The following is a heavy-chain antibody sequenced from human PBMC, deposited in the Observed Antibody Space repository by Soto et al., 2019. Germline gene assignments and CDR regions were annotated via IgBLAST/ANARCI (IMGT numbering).Heavy chain of an antibody. D-gene: IGHD2-2*01. V-gene: IGHV3-48*03. Sequence: LRLSCAASGFTFSSYEMNWVRQAPGKGLEWVSYISSSGSTIYYADSVKGRFTISRDNAKNSLYLQMNSLRAEDTAVYYCARSYCSSTSCYGAWYYYGMDVWGQGTTVTVSS. J-gene: IGHJ6*02. CDR3: ARSYCSSTSCYGAWYYYGMDV. CDR2: ISSSGSTI. CDR1: GFTFSSYE.